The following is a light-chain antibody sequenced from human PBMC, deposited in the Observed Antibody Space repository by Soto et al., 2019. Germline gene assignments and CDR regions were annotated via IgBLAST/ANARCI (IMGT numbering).Light chain of an antibody. V-gene: IGLV1-40*01. CDR3: QTYYRRLSAHV. J-gene: IGLJ1*01. Sequence: QSVLTQPPSVSGAPGQRVTISCTGSSSNIGAGYDVHWYQQLPGTAPKLLIYINNKRPSGVPARFSGSKSATSASLAITGLQAEDEADYFCQTYYRRLSAHVFGIGTKVTVL. CDR2: INN. CDR1: SSNIGAGYD.